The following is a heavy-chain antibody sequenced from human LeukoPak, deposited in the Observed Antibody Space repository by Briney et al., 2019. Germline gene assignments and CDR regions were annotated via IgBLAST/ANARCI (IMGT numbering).Heavy chain of an antibody. J-gene: IGHJ4*02. CDR1: GFTFSSYG. Sequence: GGSLRLSCAASGFTFSSYGMSWVRQAPGKGLEWVSAISGTGGTTYYADSVKGRFTISRDNAKNSLYPQMNSLRAEDTAVYYCARGGYSGYEYFDYWGQGTLVTVSS. CDR3: ARGGYSGYEYFDY. V-gene: IGHV3-23*01. D-gene: IGHD5-12*01. CDR2: ISGTGGTT.